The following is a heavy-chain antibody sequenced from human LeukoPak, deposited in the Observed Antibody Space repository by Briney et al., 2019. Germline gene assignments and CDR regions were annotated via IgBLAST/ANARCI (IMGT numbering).Heavy chain of an antibody. CDR1: GGTFSSYA. Sequence: GASVKISCKASGGTFSSYAISWVRQAPGQGLEWMGRIIPNFGTANYAQKFQGRVTITVYKSTSTAYMELSSLRSEDTAVYYCARESIAAAGLWYFDYWGQGTLVTVAS. CDR2: IIPNFGTA. CDR3: ARESIAAAGLWYFDY. J-gene: IGHJ4*02. V-gene: IGHV1-69*06. D-gene: IGHD6-13*01.